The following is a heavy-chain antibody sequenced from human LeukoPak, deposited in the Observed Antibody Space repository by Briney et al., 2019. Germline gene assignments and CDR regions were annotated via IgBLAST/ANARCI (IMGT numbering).Heavy chain of an antibody. CDR3: ARRLPYGSGSYGY. CDR2: INHSGST. J-gene: IGHJ4*02. CDR1: GGSFSGYY. D-gene: IGHD3-10*01. Sequence: PSETLSLTCAVYGGSFSGYYWSWIRQPPGKGLEWIGEINHSGSTNYNPSLKSRVTISVDTSKNQFSLKLSSVTAADTAVYYCARRLPYGSGSYGYWGQGTLVTVSP. V-gene: IGHV4-34*01.